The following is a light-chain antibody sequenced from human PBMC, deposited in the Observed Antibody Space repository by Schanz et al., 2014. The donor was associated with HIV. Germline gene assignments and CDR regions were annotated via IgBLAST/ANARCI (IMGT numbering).Light chain of an antibody. CDR3: SAWDDSVSGPV. CDR2: DVS. Sequence: QSALTQPASVSGSPGQSITISCSGTSSDVGSYNYVSWYQQHPGKAPKLLIYDVSVRPSGVSNRFSGSKSGNTASLTISGLQSEDEADYYCSAWDDSVSGPVFGGGTKLTVL. CDR1: SSDVGSYNY. J-gene: IGLJ3*02. V-gene: IGLV2-14*03.